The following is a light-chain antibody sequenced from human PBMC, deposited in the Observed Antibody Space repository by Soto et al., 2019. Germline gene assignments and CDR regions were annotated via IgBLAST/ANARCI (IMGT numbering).Light chain of an antibody. V-gene: IGKV3-15*01. CDR1: QSVSSN. J-gene: IGKJ2*01. Sequence: EIVMTQSPATLSVSPGERATLSCWASQSVSSNLAWYQQKPGQAPRLLIYGASTRATGIPARFSGSGSATEFTLTISRLQSEDSAVYYCHHYNNWPLHTFGQGTKLEIK. CDR2: GAS. CDR3: HHYNNWPLHT.